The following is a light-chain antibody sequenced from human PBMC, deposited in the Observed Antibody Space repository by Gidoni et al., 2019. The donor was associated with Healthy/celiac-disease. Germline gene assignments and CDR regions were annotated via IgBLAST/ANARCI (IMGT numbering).Light chain of an antibody. CDR2: GAS. CDR1: QAVSNSY. Sequence: ESVLTQSPGTLSLSPGERATLSCRASQAVSNSYLAWYVQKPGQAPRLLIYGASNRATGTPDRFSGSGSGTDFTLTISRLEPEDFATDYCQQYGSSSGAFGQGTKVEIK. CDR3: QQYGSSSGA. J-gene: IGKJ1*01. V-gene: IGKV3-20*01.